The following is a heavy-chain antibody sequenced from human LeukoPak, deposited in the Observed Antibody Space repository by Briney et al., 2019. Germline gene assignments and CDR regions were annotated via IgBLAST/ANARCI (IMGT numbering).Heavy chain of an antibody. CDR1: GGTFSSYA. Sequence: GASVKVSCKASGGTFSSYAISWVRQAPGQGLEWMGGIIPIFGTANYAQKFQGRVTITADKSTSTAYMELSSLRSEDTAVYYCARALLWFGDPIKGYYMDVWGKGTTVTVSS. V-gene: IGHV1-69*06. J-gene: IGHJ6*03. D-gene: IGHD3-10*01. CDR3: ARALLWFGDPIKGYYMDV. CDR2: IIPIFGTA.